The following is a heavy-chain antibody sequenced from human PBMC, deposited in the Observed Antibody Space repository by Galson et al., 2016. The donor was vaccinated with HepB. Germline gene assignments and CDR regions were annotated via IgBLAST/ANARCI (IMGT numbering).Heavy chain of an antibody. Sequence: SLRLSCAASGFTFSSYAINWVRQAPGKGLEWVSVISGSGGNTYYADSVKGRFIISRDNSKNTLYLQMNSLKTEDTAVYYCARDFGYWGQGTLVTVSS. CDR1: GFTFSSYA. CDR2: ISGSGGNT. J-gene: IGHJ4*02. CDR3: ARDFGY. V-gene: IGHV3-23*01.